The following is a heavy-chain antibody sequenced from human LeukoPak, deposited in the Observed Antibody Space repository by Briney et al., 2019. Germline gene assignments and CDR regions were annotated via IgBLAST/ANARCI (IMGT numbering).Heavy chain of an antibody. V-gene: IGHV4-34*01. CDR1: GGSFSPYY. Sequence: PSQTLSLTCAVYGGSFSPYYWRWIRQPPGKGLEWIGEINHSGSTNYNPSLKSRVPISVDTSKNQFSLRLSSVTAADTAVYYCARGGFYCGGDCYVDYWGQGTLVTVSS. CDR2: INHSGST. D-gene: IGHD2-21*02. CDR3: ARGGFYCGGDCYVDY. J-gene: IGHJ4*02.